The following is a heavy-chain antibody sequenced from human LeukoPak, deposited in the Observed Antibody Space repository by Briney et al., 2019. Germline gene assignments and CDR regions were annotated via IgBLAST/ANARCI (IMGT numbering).Heavy chain of an antibody. CDR1: GFTFSSYG. V-gene: IGHV3-33*05. J-gene: IGHJ4*02. CDR3: ARELSQIVWGGLDY. D-gene: IGHD2-21*01. Sequence: GGSLRLSCAASGFTFSSYGMHWVRQAPGKGLEWVAVIQNDASTENFADSVKGRFTISRDNSKNTVFLQMNSLRVEDTAVYYCARELSQIVWGGLDYGGQGTLVSVSS. CDR2: IQNDASTE.